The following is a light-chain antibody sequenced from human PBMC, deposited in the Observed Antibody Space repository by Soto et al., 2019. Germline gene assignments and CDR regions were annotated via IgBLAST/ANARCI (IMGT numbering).Light chain of an antibody. CDR2: DAS. V-gene: IGKV3-20*01. Sequence: EVVLTQSPGTLSLSPGERATLSCRASQSVSSSYLAWYQQKPGQAPRLLIYDASTRATGIPDRFSGSGSGTDFTLTISRLEPEDFAVYYFQHYDKSPMYTFGQGTKVEIK. CDR3: QHYDKSPMYT. J-gene: IGKJ2*01. CDR1: QSVSSSY.